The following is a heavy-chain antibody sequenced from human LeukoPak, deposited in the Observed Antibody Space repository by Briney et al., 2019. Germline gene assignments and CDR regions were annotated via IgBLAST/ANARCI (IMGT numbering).Heavy chain of an antibody. CDR3: ARGLGENV. V-gene: IGHV3-30-3*01. Sequence: GGSLRLSCAASGFTFSSYAMHWVRQAPGKGLEWVAVISYDGSNKYYADSVKGRFTISRDNSKNTLYLQMNSLRAEDTAVYYCARGLGENVWGKGTTVTVSS. CDR1: GFTFSSYA. D-gene: IGHD2-21*01. CDR2: ISYDGSNK. J-gene: IGHJ6*04.